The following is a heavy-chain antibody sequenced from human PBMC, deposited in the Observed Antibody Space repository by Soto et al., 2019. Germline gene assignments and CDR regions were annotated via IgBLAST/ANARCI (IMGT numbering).Heavy chain of an antibody. V-gene: IGHV1-18*01. J-gene: IGHJ4*02. D-gene: IGHD3-22*01. CDR2: ISAYDGNK. CDR1: GYTFTSYG. Sequence: QVQLVQSGAEVKKPGASVKVSCKASGYTFTSYGISWVRPAPGQGLEWMGWISAYDGNKNYAHKLQGRVTMTTDTSASTAYMERRSRRSDDTAVYYCAGDRCRVGPNYYDSSGYWDYWGQGTLVTVSS. CDR3: AGDRCRVGPNYYDSSGYWDY.